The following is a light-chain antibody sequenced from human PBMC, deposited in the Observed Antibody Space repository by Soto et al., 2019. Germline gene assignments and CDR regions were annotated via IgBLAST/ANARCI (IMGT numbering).Light chain of an antibody. CDR1: SSDVGGYNY. CDR3: SSYAVSNTSV. V-gene: IGLV2-8*01. J-gene: IGLJ1*01. CDR2: EVS. Sequence: QSALTQPPSASGSPGQSVTISCTGTSSDVGGYNYVSWYQQHPGKAPKLMIYEVSKRPSGVPDRFSGSKSGNTASLTVSGLQAEDEADYYCSSYAVSNTSVFGTGTKVTVL.